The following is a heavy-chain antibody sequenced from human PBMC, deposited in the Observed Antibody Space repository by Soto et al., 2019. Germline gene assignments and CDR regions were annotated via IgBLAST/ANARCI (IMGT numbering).Heavy chain of an antibody. CDR1: GFTFSSYW. Sequence: EVQLVESGGGLVQPGGSLRLSCAASGFTFSSYWMSWVRQAPGKGLEWVANIKQDGSEKYYVDSVKGRFTISRDNAKNALYLQMNSLRAEDTAVYYCARDWFPGRPVMGYRYYYYGMDVWGQGTTVTVSS. J-gene: IGHJ6*02. V-gene: IGHV3-7*01. CDR2: IKQDGSEK. D-gene: IGHD2-8*01. CDR3: ARDWFPGRPVMGYRYYYYGMDV.